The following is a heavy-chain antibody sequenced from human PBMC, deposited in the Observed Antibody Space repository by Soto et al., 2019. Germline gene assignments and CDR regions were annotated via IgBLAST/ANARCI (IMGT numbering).Heavy chain of an antibody. CDR3: ARDPAPYNWNYVISWFDP. CDR2: TYYRSKWYN. Sequence: SQTLSLPCAISGDSVSSNSAAWNWIRQSPSRGLEWLGRTYYRSKWYNDYAVSVKSRITINPDTSKNQFSLQLNSVTPEDTAVYYCARDPAPYNWNYVISWFDPWGQGTLVTVSS. J-gene: IGHJ5*02. D-gene: IGHD1-7*01. V-gene: IGHV6-1*01. CDR1: GDSVSSNSAA.